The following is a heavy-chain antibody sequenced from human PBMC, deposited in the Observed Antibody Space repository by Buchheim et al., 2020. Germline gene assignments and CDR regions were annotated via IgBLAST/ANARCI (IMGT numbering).Heavy chain of an antibody. Sequence: QVQLVESGGGVVQPGRSLRLSCAASGFTFSSYGMHWVRQTPGKGLEWVAVISYDGSNKYYADSVKGRFTISRDTSKNTLYLQMNSLRAEDTAVYYCAKDFVVDTAMVDYYGMDVWGQGTT. CDR3: AKDFVVDTAMVDYYGMDV. D-gene: IGHD5-18*01. CDR2: ISYDGSNK. V-gene: IGHV3-30*18. J-gene: IGHJ6*02. CDR1: GFTFSSYG.